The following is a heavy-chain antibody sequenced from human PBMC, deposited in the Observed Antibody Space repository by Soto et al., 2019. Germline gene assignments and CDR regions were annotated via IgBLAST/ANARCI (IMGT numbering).Heavy chain of an antibody. V-gene: IGHV1-18*01. J-gene: IGHJ5*02. CDR1: GDTFANFG. Sequence: HLVQSGPEVKRPGASITVSCKTSGDTFANFGLSWVRQAPGQGLEWMGWIATYNNNKNYAQKFQGRLTLTTDTPTSTADMELESLGYDDTAVYFCARVVRGVVNWFDPWGEGTLVTVSS. CDR3: ARVVRGVVNWFDP. D-gene: IGHD3-10*01. CDR2: IATYNNNK.